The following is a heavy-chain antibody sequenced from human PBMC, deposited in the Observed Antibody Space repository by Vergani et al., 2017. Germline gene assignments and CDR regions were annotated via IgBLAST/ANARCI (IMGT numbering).Heavy chain of an antibody. CDR3: ARGTYYYDSSGYYYPDYYYYGMDV. Sequence: QVQLVQSGAEVKKPGSSVKVSCKASGGTFSSYAISWVRQAPGKGLEWMGGIIPIFGTANYAQKFQSRVTITADKSMSTADLELSSLRSEDTAVYYCARGTYYYDSSGYYYPDYYYYGMDVWGQGTTVTVSS. V-gene: IGHV1-69*06. CDR2: IIPIFGTA. D-gene: IGHD3-22*01. J-gene: IGHJ6*02. CDR1: GGTFSSYA.